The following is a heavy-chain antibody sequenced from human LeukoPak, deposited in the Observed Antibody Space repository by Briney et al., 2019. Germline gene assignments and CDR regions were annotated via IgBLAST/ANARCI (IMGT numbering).Heavy chain of an antibody. CDR3: AREGYYDSSGYYFGAFDI. CDR1: DGSFSDYY. V-gene: IGHV4-4*07. D-gene: IGHD3-22*01. Sequence: SETLSLTCGVYDGSFSDYYWSWIRQPAGKGLEWIGRIYTSGSTNYNPSLKSRVTISVDTSKNQFSLKLSSVTAADTAVYYCAREGYYDSSGYYFGAFDIWGQGTMVTVSS. CDR2: IYTSGST. J-gene: IGHJ3*02.